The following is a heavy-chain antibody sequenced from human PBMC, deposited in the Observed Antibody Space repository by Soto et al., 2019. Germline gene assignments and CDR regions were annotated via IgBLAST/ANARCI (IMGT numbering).Heavy chain of an antibody. V-gene: IGHV1-18*04. J-gene: IGHJ4*02. Sequence: QVQMVQSGVEVRKPGPSFKVSCKTSGYTFTSFGVSWVRQAPGQGLEWMGWISGYNGKTEYAQKLQGRVTMTADTSTSTAYMELRGLRSDDTAVYFCARDKMIDDFGLGTYDYWGQGTTVTVTS. CDR2: ISGYNGKT. D-gene: IGHD3-10*01. CDR1: GYTFTSFG. CDR3: ARDKMIDDFGLGTYDY.